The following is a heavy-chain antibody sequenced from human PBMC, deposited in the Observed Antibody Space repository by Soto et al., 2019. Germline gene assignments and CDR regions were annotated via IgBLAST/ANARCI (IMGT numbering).Heavy chain of an antibody. V-gene: IGHV3-23*01. D-gene: IGHD1-26*01. J-gene: IGHJ4*02. CDR1: GFTFSSYA. CDR2: ISGSGGST. Sequence: EVQLLESGGGLVQPGGSLRLSCAASGFTFSSYAMRWVRQAPGKGLEWVSTISGSGGSTYYADSVKGRFTISRDSSKNTLYLQMNSLRAEDTAVYYCARRGSGNYYDYWGQGTLVTVSS. CDR3: ARRGSGNYYDY.